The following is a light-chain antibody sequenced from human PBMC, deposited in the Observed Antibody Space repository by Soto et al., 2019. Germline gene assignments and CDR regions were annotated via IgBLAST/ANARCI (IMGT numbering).Light chain of an antibody. CDR1: HIVDTS. V-gene: IGKV1-39*01. J-gene: IGKJ2*01. CDR3: QQTHSIPPT. Sequence: IRMTQSPSSLSASTGDRVTVTCRTSHIVDTSLNWYQQKPGKAPKLLIYAASSVQSGVPARLSGSGSATFFTLTIHNLQPDDFATYFCQQTHSIPPTFGPGTKVDIK. CDR2: AAS.